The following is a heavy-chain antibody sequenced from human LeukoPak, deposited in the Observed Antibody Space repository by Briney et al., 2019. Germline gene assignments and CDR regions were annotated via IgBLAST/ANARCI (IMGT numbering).Heavy chain of an antibody. CDR3: ALQTYYYDSSGPGLNFDY. CDR2: ISGSGGST. Sequence: GGSLRLSCAASGFTFSSYAMSWVRQAPGKGLEWVSAISGSGGSTYYADSVKGRFTISRDNSKNTLYLQMNSLRAEDTAVYYCALQTYYYDSSGPGLNFDYWGQGTLVTVSS. V-gene: IGHV3-23*01. CDR1: GFTFSSYA. J-gene: IGHJ4*02. D-gene: IGHD3-22*01.